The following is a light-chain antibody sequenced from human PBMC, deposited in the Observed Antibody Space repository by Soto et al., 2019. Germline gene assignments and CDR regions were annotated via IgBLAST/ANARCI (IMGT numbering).Light chain of an antibody. J-gene: IGKJ1*01. CDR1: QGVGSS. V-gene: IGKV3-15*01. CDR2: GAS. CDR3: QQYGDWPRT. Sequence: ETVMTQSPATLSVSAGERVTLSCRASQGVGSSLAWYQQKPGQAPRVLIYGASTTAPGIPARFSGSGSGTEFTLTISSLQSEDSAVYHCQQYGDWPRTFGQGTKVDIK.